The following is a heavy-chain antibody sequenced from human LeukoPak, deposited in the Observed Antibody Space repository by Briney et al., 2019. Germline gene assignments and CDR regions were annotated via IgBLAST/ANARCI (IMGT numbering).Heavy chain of an antibody. Sequence: SETLSLTCTVSGGSISSYYWSWIRQPAGKGLEWIGRIYTSGSTNYNPSLRSRVTMSVDTSKNQFSLKLSSVTAADTAVYYCARSGGGRLRGYSYGRDWYFDLWGRGTLVTVPS. D-gene: IGHD5-18*01. CDR1: GGSISSYY. CDR2: IYTSGST. CDR3: ARSGGGRLRGYSYGRDWYFDL. V-gene: IGHV4-4*07. J-gene: IGHJ2*01.